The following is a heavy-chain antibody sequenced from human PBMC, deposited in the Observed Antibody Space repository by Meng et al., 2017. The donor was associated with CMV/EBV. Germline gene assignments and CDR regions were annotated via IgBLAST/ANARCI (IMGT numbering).Heavy chain of an antibody. V-gene: IGHV3-9*01. CDR3: AKGHSSSGFYYYYDMDV. CDR1: GFTFDDYA. CDR2: ISWNSGSI. J-gene: IGHJ6*02. D-gene: IGHD6-6*01. Sequence: GESLKISCASSGFTFDDYAMHWVRQAPGKGMGWVSGISWNSGSIGYADSVKGRFTISRDNAKNSLYLQMNSLSAEDTALYYCAKGHSSSGFYYYYDMDVWGQGTTVTVSS.